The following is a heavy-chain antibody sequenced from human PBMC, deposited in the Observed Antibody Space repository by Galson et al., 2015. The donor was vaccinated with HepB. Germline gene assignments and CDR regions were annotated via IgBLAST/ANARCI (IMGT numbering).Heavy chain of an antibody. CDR1: GLTFSSYS. CDR3: ASNPYSGRNSYHYYYMDV. D-gene: IGHD1-26*01. CDR2: ITSSSSII. V-gene: IGHV3-48*01. J-gene: IGHJ6*03. Sequence: SLRLSCAASGLTFSSYSMNWVRQAPGRGLEWVSYITSSSSIIYYADSVKGRFTVSRDNAKNSLYLQMNSLRAEDTAVYYCASNPYSGRNSYHYYYMDVWGKGTTVTVSS.